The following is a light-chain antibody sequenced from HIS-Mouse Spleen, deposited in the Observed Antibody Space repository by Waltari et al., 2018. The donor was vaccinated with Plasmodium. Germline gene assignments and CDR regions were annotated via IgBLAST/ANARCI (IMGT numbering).Light chain of an antibody. CDR2: EGS. CDR1: SSDVGSYNL. J-gene: IGLJ2*01. V-gene: IGLV2-23*01. CDR3: CSYAGSRMV. Sequence: QSALTQPASVSGSPGQSITFSCTGTSSDVGSYNLVSWYQQHPGKAPKLMIYEGSKRPSGVSNRFSGSKSGNTASLTISGLQAEDEADYYCCSYAGSRMVFGGGTK.